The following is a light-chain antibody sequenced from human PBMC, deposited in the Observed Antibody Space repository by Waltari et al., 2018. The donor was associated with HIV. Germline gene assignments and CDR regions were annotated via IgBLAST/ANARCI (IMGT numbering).Light chain of an antibody. J-gene: IGLJ2*01. Sequence: SYVLSQPPSVSVAPGQTARITCGGNNIGSKSVHWYQQKPGQAPVLVVYDDKDRPSGIPERFSGSNSENTATLIIRRVEAGDEADYYGQVWDSTTEHVVFGGGSKLTVL. CDR1: NIGSKS. CDR2: DDK. V-gene: IGLV3-21*02. CDR3: QVWDSTTEHVV.